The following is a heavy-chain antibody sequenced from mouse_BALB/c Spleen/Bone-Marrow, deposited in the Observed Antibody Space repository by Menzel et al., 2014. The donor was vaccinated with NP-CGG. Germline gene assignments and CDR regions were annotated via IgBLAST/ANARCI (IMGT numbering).Heavy chain of an antibody. V-gene: IGHV1-69*02. CDR3: ARALGDGYYYAMDY. Sequence: QVHAKQSGAELVKPGAPVKLSCKASGYTFTSYWMNWVKQRPGRGLEWIGRIDPSDSETHYNQKFKDKATLTVDKSSSTAYIQLSSLTSEDSAVYYCARALGDGYYYAMDYWGQGTSVTVSS. CDR1: GYTFTSYW. J-gene: IGHJ4*01. CDR2: IDPSDSET. D-gene: IGHD2-3*01.